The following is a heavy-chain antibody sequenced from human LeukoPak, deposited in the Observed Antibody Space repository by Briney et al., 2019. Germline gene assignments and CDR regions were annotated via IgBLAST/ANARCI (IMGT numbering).Heavy chain of an antibody. Sequence: PGGSLRLSCAAAGFTFSDHYMDWVRQAPGKGLEWVGRTRSRGHHYAQEYAASVKGRAPISRDNSKSSLYLHFNSLRTEDTAVYFCARDSALAYWGLGTLVTVSS. J-gene: IGHJ4*02. D-gene: IGHD3-3*02. CDR1: GFTFSDHY. V-gene: IGHV3-72*01. CDR2: TRSRGHHYAQ. CDR3: ARDSALAY.